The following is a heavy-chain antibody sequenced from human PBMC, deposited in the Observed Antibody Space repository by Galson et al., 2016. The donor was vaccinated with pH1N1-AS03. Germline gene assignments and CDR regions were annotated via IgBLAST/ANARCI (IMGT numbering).Heavy chain of an antibody. CDR1: RFIFSSYQ. D-gene: IGHD3-10*01. V-gene: IGHV3-23*01. CDR3: TTVAGTYYNGAY. J-gene: IGHJ4*02. Sequence: SLRLSCAASRFIFSSYQMSWVRQAPGKGLEWVSTYGGSDENTYYADSVKGRFTISRDSSKNKLYLQMNTLRAEDTALYYCTTVAGTYYNGAYWGQGSLVTVSS. CDR2: YGGSDENT.